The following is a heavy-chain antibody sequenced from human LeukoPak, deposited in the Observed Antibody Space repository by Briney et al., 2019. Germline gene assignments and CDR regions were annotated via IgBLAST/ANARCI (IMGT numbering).Heavy chain of an antibody. D-gene: IGHD3-22*01. V-gene: IGHV1-3*02. J-gene: IGHJ4*02. Sequence: ASVKVSCKSSGYTFTSYAMHWVRQAPGQRLEWMGWSNAGNGNTKYSQEFQGRVTITRDTSASTAYMELSSLRSEDMAVYYCARDPPDYYYDSSGYYYDYWGQGTLVTVSS. CDR3: ARDPPDYYYDSSGYYYDY. CDR1: GYTFTSYA. CDR2: SNAGNGNT.